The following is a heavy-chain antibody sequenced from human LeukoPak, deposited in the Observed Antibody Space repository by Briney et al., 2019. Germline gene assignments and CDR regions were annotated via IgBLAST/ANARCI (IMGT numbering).Heavy chain of an antibody. CDR3: ARGPRRASIAAAGNINRILDY. CDR1: GGSFSGIN. J-gene: IGHJ4*02. V-gene: IGHV4-34*01. CDR2: TNHSGGT. D-gene: IGHD6-13*01. Sequence: SEALSLTSAVYGGSFSGINWSWIPQRPGKGLEWMGETNHSGGTNYNPSLKSRATISVDTSETQFSLKMSSVTAADTAVYYCARGPRRASIAAAGNINRILDYWGEGTLVTVSS.